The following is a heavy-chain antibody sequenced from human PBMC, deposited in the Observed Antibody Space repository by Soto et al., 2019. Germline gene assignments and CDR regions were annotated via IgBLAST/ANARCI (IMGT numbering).Heavy chain of an antibody. CDR3: ARRHLRWEPLRYGMDV. CDR2: INHSGST. V-gene: IGHV4-34*01. Sequence: QVQLQQWGAGLLKPSETLSLTCAVYGGSFSGYYWSWIRQPPGKGLEWIGEINHSGSTNYNPSLKSRVTISVDTSKNQFSLKLSSVTAADTAVYYCARRHLRWEPLRYGMDVWGQGTTVTVSS. J-gene: IGHJ6*02. CDR1: GGSFSGYY. D-gene: IGHD1-26*01.